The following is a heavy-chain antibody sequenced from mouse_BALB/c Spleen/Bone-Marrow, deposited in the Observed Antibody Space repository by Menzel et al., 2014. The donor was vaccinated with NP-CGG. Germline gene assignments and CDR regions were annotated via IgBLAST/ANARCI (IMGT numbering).Heavy chain of an antibody. CDR1: GYSFTNYY. D-gene: IGHD1-1*01. V-gene: IGHV1S81*02. Sequence: VQLQQSGAELVKPGASVKLSCKASGYSFTNYYMYWVKRRPGQGLEWIGEINPSNDGTNFNEKFKNKATLTVDKSSSTAYMQLSSLTSEDSAVYYCTRSNYGYWYFDVWGAGTTVTVSS. CDR2: INPSNDGT. J-gene: IGHJ1*01. CDR3: TRSNYGYWYFDV.